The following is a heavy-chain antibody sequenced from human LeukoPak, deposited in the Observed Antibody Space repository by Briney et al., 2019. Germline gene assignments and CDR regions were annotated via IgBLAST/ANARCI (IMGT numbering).Heavy chain of an antibody. J-gene: IGHJ4*02. Sequence: GGSLRLSCAASGFTFSSYGMHWVRQAPGKGLEWVAFIRYDGSNKYYADSVKGRFTISRDNAKNSLYLQMNSLRAEDTALYYCTRRLASWGQGTLVTVSS. CDR1: GFTFSSYG. V-gene: IGHV3-30*02. CDR2: IRYDGSNK. CDR3: TRRLAS.